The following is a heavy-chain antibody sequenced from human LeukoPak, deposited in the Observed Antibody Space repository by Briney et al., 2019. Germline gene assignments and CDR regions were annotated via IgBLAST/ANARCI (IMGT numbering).Heavy chain of an antibody. CDR1: GYSISSGGYY. J-gene: IGHJ4*02. Sequence: SETLSLTCAVSGYSISSGGYYWSWIRQPPGKGLEWIGYIYHSGSTYYNPSLKSRVTISVDRSKNQFSLKLSSVTAADTAVYYCASQRYDFWSGHFDYWGQGTLVTVSS. CDR2: IYHSGST. V-gene: IGHV4-30-2*01. D-gene: IGHD3-3*01. CDR3: ASQRYDFWSGHFDY.